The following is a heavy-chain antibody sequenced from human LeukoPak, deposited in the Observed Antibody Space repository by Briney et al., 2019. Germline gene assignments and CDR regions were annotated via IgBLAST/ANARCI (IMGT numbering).Heavy chain of an antibody. V-gene: IGHV3-74*01. CDR2: INSDGRST. D-gene: IGHD6-6*01. CDR3: AREDRIPARNYNWFDP. Sequence: PGGSLRLSCAASGFTSGTYWMLGVREAPGKGVLWVSRINSDGRSTSYADSVKGRFTISRDNAKNTLYLQMNSLRAEDTAVYYCAREDRIPARNYNWFDPWGQGTLVTVSS. J-gene: IGHJ5*02. CDR1: GFTSGTYW.